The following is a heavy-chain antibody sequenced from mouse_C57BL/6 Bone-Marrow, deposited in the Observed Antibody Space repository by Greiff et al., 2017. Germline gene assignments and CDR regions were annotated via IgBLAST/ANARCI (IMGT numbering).Heavy chain of an antibody. CDR1: GYAFTNSL. CDR3: AREGERGWYVDV. J-gene: IGHJ1*03. V-gene: IGHV1-54*01. CDR2: INPGSGGT. Sequence: QVQLQQSVAELVRPGTSVKVSCKASGYAFTNSLMEWVKQRPGQGLEWIGVINPGSGGTNYNEKFKGKATLTADKSSSTAYMQLSSLTSEDSAVYFCAREGERGWYVDVWGTGTTVTVSS.